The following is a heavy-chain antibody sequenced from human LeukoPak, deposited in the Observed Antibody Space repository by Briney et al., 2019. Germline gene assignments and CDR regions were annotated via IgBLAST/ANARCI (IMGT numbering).Heavy chain of an antibody. Sequence: PWGTLTLSCAASGFTISRNDMNWVRQPAGKRLEWVARIDTAGYTYNARSVKGRFTISRGKSDNHLYLHMSALSAGDTDVYYCARPGVVTKSTDFTDYYCIDVWRKGATVTVCS. CDR1: GFTISRND. J-gene: IGHJ6*03. CDR2: IDTAGYT. CDR3: ARPGVVTKSTDFTDYYCIDV. D-gene: IGHD3-22*01. V-gene: IGHV3-13*01.